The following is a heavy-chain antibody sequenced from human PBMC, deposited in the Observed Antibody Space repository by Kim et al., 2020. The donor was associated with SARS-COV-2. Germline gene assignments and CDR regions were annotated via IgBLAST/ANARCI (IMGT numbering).Heavy chain of an antibody. CDR3: ARRRGSGWYYYYYGMDV. V-gene: IGHV5-51*01. Sequence: KVSCKGSGYSFTSYWIGWVRQMPGKGLEWMGIIYPGDSDTRYSPSFQGQVTISADKSISTAYLQWSSLKASDTAMYYCARRRGSGWYYYYYGMDVWGQGTTVTVSS. CDR2: IYPGDSDT. D-gene: IGHD6-19*01. CDR1: GYSFTSYW. J-gene: IGHJ6*02.